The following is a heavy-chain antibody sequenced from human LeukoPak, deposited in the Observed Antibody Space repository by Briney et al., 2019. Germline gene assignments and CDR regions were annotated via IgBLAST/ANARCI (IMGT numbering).Heavy chain of an antibody. CDR1: GGSISSSSYY. CDR3: ARQVRAPGFFDY. V-gene: IGHV4-39*01. D-gene: IGHD4/OR15-4a*01. Sequence: SETLSLTCTVSGGSISSSSYYWGWIRQPPGKGLEWIGSIYYSGSTYYNPSLKSRVTISVDTSKNQFSLKLSSVTAADTAVYYCARQVRAPGFFDYWCQGTLVTVSS. CDR2: IYYSGST. J-gene: IGHJ4*02.